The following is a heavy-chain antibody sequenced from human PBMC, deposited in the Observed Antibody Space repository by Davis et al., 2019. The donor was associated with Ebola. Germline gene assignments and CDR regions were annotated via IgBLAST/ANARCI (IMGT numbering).Heavy chain of an antibody. J-gene: IGHJ4*02. V-gene: IGHV4-4*02. CDR2: IYHTRST. D-gene: IGHD6-19*01. CDR1: GGSISSSYW. CDR3: ARDREWLVQGYFDY. Sequence: MPSETLSLTCAVSGGSISSSYWWSWVRQPPGTGLEWIGEIYHTRSTHYNPSLKSRVTISVDKSKNQFSLKLSSVTAADTAVYFCARDREWLVQGYFDYWGQGTLVTVSS.